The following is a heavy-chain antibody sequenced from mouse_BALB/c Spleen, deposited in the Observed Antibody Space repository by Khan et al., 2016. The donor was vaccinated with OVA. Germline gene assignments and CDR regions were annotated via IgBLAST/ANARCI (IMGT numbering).Heavy chain of an antibody. CDR1: GYSFTDYT. D-gene: IGHD1-1*01. CDR2: INPYNGGT. CDR3: ARGNYYGSNSWLGY. J-gene: IGHJ3*01. Sequence: EVQLQQSGPELVKPGTSMKISCKASGYSFTDYTMNWVKQSHGKNLEWIGLINPYNGGTSYNQKFKGKATLTVDKSSSTAYMELLSLTSDDSAVYYCARGNYYGSNSWLGYWGQGTLVTVSA. V-gene: IGHV1-18*01.